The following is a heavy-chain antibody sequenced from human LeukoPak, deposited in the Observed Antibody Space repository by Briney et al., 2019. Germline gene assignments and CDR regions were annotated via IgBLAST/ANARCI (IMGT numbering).Heavy chain of an antibody. CDR2: IYYTGGT. J-gene: IGHJ5*02. CDR1: GGSLSPYY. V-gene: IGHV4-59*01. D-gene: IGHD6-13*01. Sequence: SETLSLTCRASGGSLSPYYWNWIRQSPGKGLEWIGHIYYTGGTIYNPSLESRVTMSLDTSKNQFTLNLNSVTAADTAVYYCARDPRLNSNNWFDTWGQGTLVSVSP. CDR3: ARDPRLNSNNWFDT.